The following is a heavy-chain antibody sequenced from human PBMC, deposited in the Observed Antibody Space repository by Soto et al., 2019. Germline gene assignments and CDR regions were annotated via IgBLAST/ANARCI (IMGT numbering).Heavy chain of an antibody. V-gene: IGHV3-23*01. D-gene: IGHD1-1*01. Sequence: EVQLLESGGGLVQPGGSLRLSCAASGFTFSSYAMSWVRQAPGKGLEWVSAISGSGGSTYYADSVKGRFTISRDNSKNTLYLQMNSLRAEDTAVYYCAQTGTKKTYYCYYLDVWGKGTTVTVSS. J-gene: IGHJ6*03. CDR3: AQTGTKKTYYCYYLDV. CDR2: ISGSGGST. CDR1: GFTFSSYA.